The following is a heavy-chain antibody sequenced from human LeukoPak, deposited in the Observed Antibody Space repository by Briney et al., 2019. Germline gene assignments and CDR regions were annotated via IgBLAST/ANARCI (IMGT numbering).Heavy chain of an antibody. Sequence: ASVKVSCKASVYTFTIYGISCVREAPGQGLEWMVWISAYNGNTNYAQKLQRRDTMTTDTSTSTAYMELRSLRSDDTAVYYCARGSYDYDGMDVWGQGTTVTVSS. CDR2: ISAYNGNT. CDR1: VYTFTIYG. V-gene: IGHV1-18*01. J-gene: IGHJ6*02. CDR3: ARGSYDYDGMDV.